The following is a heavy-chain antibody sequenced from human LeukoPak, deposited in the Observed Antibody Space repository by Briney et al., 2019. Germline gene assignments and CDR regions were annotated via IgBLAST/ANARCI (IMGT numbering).Heavy chain of an antibody. Sequence: GGSLRLSCAASGFTVSNSYMSWVRQAPGKGLEWVSVIYDGGSTYYADSVKGRFTISRDNSKNTLYLQMNSLRVGDTAVYYCARVDSYYFHTSGFYYEGDYWGQGTLVTVSS. D-gene: IGHD3-22*01. CDR2: IYDGGST. CDR1: GFTVSNSY. V-gene: IGHV3-53*01. CDR3: ARVDSYYFHTSGFYYEGDY. J-gene: IGHJ4*02.